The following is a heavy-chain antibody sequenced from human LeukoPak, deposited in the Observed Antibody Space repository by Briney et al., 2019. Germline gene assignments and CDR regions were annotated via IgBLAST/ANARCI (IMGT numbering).Heavy chain of an antibody. CDR1: GFTFSSYW. CDR2: INSDGSGT. Sequence: GGSLRLSCAASGFTFSSYWMHWVRQAPGKGLVWVSRINSDGSGTSYADSVKGRFTISRDNAKNTLYLQMNSLRAEDTAVYYCAKCLSYSALYNWFNPWGQGTLDTVSS. J-gene: IGHJ5*02. D-gene: IGHD5-18*01. CDR3: AKCLSYSALYNWFNP. V-gene: IGHV3-74*01.